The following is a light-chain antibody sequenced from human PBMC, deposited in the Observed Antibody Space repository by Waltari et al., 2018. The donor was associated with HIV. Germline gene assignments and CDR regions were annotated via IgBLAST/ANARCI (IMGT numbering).Light chain of an antibody. J-gene: IGKJ1*01. Sequence: DIQMTQSPSSMSASVGDRGTITCRASQNINHYLNWYQQKPGKAPKLLIYAASSLQTGVPSRFSGSGSGTDFTLTISSLQPEDFATYYCQQSSSTPQTFGQGTKVEIK. V-gene: IGKV1-39*01. CDR2: AAS. CDR1: QNINHY. CDR3: QQSSSTPQT.